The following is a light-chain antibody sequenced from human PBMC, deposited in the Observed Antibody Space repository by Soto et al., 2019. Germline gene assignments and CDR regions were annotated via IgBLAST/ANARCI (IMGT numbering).Light chain of an antibody. CDR3: QQYYSTPFT. V-gene: IGKV4-1*01. CDR1: QSVLYSSTNKNN. Sequence: DIVMTQSPDSLAVSLGERATINCKSSQSVLYSSTNKNNLGCYQQKPGRPPKLLIYWASTLESGVPDRCSGSGSGTDFTLTISSLQAGDVAVEYCQQYYSTPFTFGPGTKVYSK. CDR2: WAS. J-gene: IGKJ3*01.